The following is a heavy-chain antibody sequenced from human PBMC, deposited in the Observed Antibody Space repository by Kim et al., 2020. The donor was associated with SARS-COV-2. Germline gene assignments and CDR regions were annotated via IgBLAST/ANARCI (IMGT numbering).Heavy chain of an antibody. CDR3: VRQDRRGSLTTLDH. V-gene: IGHV4-59*08. Sequence: SETLSLTCIVSGGSINTYYWSWIRQPPGKGLEWIGHISYSGSTNYNPSVKSRVTISIDTSKKQFSLKLSSVTAADTAVYYCVRQDRRGSLTTLDHWGQGTLVTVSS. D-gene: IGHD3-10*01. J-gene: IGHJ4*02. CDR2: ISYSGST. CDR1: GGSINTYY.